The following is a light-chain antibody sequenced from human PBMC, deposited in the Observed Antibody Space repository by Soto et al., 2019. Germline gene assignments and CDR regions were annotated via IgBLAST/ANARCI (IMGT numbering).Light chain of an antibody. CDR1: QSVTSSY. CDR3: QQYGSLFT. V-gene: IGKV3-20*01. J-gene: IGKJ3*01. CDR2: GAS. Sequence: EIVLTQSPGTLSLSPGERATLSCRASQSVTSSYLAWYQQKPGQAPRLLISGASSRATGIPDRFSGSGSGTDFTLTISRLEPEDFAVYYCQQYGSLFTFGPGTTLDIK.